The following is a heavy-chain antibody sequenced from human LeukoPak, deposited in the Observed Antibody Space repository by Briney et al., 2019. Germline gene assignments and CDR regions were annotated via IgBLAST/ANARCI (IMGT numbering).Heavy chain of an antibody. D-gene: IGHD2-21*01. J-gene: IGHJ6*03. V-gene: IGHV2-70*11. Sequence: SGPALVKPTQTLTLTCTFSGFSLSTSGMCVSWIRQPPGKALEWLARIDWDDDKYYSTSLKTRLTISKDTSKNQVVLTMTNMDPVGTATYYCARAVEVYYYNYLDVWGKGTTVTVSS. CDR2: IDWDDDK. CDR3: ARAVEVYYYNYLDV. CDR1: GFSLSTSGMC.